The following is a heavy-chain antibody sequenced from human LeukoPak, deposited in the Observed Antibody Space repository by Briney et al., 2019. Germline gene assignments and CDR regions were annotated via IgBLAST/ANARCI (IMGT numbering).Heavy chain of an antibody. CDR3: ARGDGYHRL. Sequence: GGSLRLSCAASGFTFTTYWMTWVRQAPGKGLEWVANVEQDGSEKYYVDSVKGRFTISRDNAKNSLFLQMNSLRVEDTAVYYCARGDGYHRLWGQGTLVTVSS. CDR2: VEQDGSEK. CDR1: GFTFTTYW. V-gene: IGHV3-7*01. D-gene: IGHD5-24*01. J-gene: IGHJ4*02.